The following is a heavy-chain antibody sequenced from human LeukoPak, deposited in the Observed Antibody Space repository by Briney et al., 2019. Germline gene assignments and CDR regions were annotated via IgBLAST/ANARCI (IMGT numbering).Heavy chain of an antibody. V-gene: IGHV4-4*07. D-gene: IGHD3-3*01. CDR3: ASHITIFGVVTY. CDR2: IYTSGST. CDR1: GGSISSYY. Sequence: TSETLSLTCTVSGGSISSYYWSWIRQPAGKGLEWIGRIYTSGSTNYNPSLKSRVTMSVDTSKNQFSLKLSSVTAADAAVYYCASHITIFGVVTYWGQGTLVTVSS. J-gene: IGHJ4*02.